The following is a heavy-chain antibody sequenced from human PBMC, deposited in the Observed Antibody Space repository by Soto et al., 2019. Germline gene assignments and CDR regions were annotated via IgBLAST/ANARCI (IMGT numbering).Heavy chain of an antibody. D-gene: IGHD3-22*01. CDR1: GGTFSSYA. V-gene: IGHV1-69*06. CDR3: ARDLYDSSGYYYYYYYGMDV. CDR2: IIPIFGTA. J-gene: IGHJ6*02. Sequence: SVKVSCKASGGTFSSYAISWVRQAPGQGLEWMGGIIPIFGTANYAQKFQGRVTITADKSTSTAYMELSSLRSEDTAVYYCARDLYDSSGYYYYYYYGMDVWGQGTTVTVSS.